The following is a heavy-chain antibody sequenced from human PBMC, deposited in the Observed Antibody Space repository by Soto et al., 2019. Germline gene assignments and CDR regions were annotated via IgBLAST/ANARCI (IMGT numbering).Heavy chain of an antibody. CDR1: GGSISSYY. Sequence: QVQLQESGPGLVKPSETLSLTCTVSGGSISSYYWSWIRQPPGKGLEWIGYIYYSGSTNYNPSLRSRVTISVDTSKNQFSLKLSSVTAADTAVYYCARRVRGYCSGGSCLGNAFDIWGQGTMVTVSS. CDR2: IYYSGST. CDR3: ARRVRGYCSGGSCLGNAFDI. D-gene: IGHD2-15*01. V-gene: IGHV4-59*08. J-gene: IGHJ3*02.